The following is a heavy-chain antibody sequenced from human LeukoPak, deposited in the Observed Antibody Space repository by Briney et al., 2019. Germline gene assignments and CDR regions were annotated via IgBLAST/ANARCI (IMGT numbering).Heavy chain of an antibody. J-gene: IGHJ4*02. V-gene: IGHV3-23*01. CDR1: GFTFSSYA. Sequence: PGGSLRLSCAASGFTFSSYAMSWVRQAPGKGLEWVSAISGSGGSTYYADSVKGRFTISRDNAKNSLYLQMNSLRAEDTAVYYCARDPHNYGDLDYWGQGTLVTVSS. D-gene: IGHD4-17*01. CDR3: ARDPHNYGDLDY. CDR2: ISGSGGST.